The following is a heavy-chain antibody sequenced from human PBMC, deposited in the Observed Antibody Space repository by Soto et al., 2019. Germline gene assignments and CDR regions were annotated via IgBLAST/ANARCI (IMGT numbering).Heavy chain of an antibody. CDR3: AIWNGSFDY. CDR1: GFTFSSYG. Sequence: QVQLVESGGGVVQPGRSLRLSCAASGFTFSSYGMHWVRQAPGKGLEWVAVISYDGSYKYYADSVKGRFTITRDNSKNTLYLQINSLRAEDTAVYYCAIWNGSFDYWGQGTLVTVSS. D-gene: IGHD1-26*01. J-gene: IGHJ4*02. V-gene: IGHV3-30*03. CDR2: ISYDGSYK.